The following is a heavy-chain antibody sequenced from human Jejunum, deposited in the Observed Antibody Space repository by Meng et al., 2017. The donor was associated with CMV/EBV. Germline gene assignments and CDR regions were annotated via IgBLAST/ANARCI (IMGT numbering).Heavy chain of an antibody. CDR1: GDSISTGYW. V-gene: IGHV4-4*02. Sequence: SGDSISTGYWWSWARQPPGKGLEGIGQIFHTGSTYYNPSLKSRVTMSVDKSKNELSLEMASVTAADTAVYYCAKDRGGSDDAYDVWGQGATVTVSS. CDR3: AKDRGGSDDAYDV. CDR2: IFHTGST. J-gene: IGHJ3*01. D-gene: IGHD3-16*01.